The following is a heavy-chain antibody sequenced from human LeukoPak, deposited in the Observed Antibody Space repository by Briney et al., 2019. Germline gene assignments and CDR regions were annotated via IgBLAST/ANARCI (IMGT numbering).Heavy chain of an antibody. V-gene: IGHV1-69*04. J-gene: IGHJ4*02. CDR2: IIPILGIA. Sequence: SVKVSCKASGGTFSSYAISWVRQAPGQGLEWMGRIIPILGIANYAQKFQGRVTITADKSTSTAYMELSSLRSEDTAVYYCARDGQQLVLNYWGQGTLVTVSS. D-gene: IGHD6-13*01. CDR1: GGTFSSYA. CDR3: ARDGQQLVLNY.